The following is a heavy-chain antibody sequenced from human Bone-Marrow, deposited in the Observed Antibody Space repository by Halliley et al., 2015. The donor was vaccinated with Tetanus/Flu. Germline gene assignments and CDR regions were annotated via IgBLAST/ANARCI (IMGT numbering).Heavy chain of an antibody. CDR3: ARHRFGGPADS. D-gene: IGHD2-15*01. V-gene: IGHV4-39*01. Sequence: TLSLTCTVSGVSISSSPYCWDWIRQPPGKGLEWIGTICYSGTTYFNPSLKSRVTISVDTSKNQFSVKLSSVTAADTAVYYCARHRFGGPADSWGQGILVSISS. J-gene: IGHJ4*02. CDR1: GVSISSSPYC. CDR2: ICYSGTT.